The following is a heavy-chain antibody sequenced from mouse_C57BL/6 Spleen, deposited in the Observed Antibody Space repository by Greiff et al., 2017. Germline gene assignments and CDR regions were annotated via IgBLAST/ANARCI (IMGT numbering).Heavy chain of an antibody. CDR1: GYTFTSYD. CDR2: IYPRAGST. V-gene: IGHV1-85*01. Sequence: QVQLQQSGPELVKPGASVKLSCKASGYTFTSYDINWVKQRPGQGLEWIGWIYPRAGSTKYNEKFKGKATLTVDTYSSTAYMELHSLTSEDSAVYFWARGDGSSQVRDYWVKEPQSPSPQ. CDR3: ARGDGSSQVRDY. D-gene: IGHD1-1*01. J-gene: IGHJ4*01.